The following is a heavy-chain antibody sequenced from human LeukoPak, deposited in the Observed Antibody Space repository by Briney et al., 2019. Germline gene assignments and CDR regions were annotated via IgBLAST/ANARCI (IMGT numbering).Heavy chain of an antibody. V-gene: IGHV3-7*03. CDR1: GFSLSRYW. CDR2: IKQDESEK. CDR3: ATYSGVHHKTFDD. Sequence: PGGSLRLSCAASGFSLSRYWMSWVRQAPGEGPGWVANIKQDESEKDYADSVRGRFTISRDNAKNSLYLQMNSLRAEDTALYYCATYSGVHHKTFDDWGQGTLVTVSS. D-gene: IGHD1-26*01. J-gene: IGHJ4*02.